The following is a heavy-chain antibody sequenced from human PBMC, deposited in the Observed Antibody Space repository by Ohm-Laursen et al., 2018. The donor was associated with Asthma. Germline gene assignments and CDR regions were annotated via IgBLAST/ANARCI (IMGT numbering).Heavy chain of an antibody. J-gene: IGHJ4*02. CDR1: GFTFSSYA. D-gene: IGHD3-22*01. V-gene: IGHV3-30-3*01. Sequence: LSLTCAASGFTFSSYAMHWVRQAPGKGLEWVAVISYDGSNKYYADSVKGRFTISRDNSKNTLYLQMNSLRAEDTAVYYCARDPSRPSSGYYLDYWGQGTLVTVSS. CDR3: ARDPSRPSSGYYLDY. CDR2: ISYDGSNK.